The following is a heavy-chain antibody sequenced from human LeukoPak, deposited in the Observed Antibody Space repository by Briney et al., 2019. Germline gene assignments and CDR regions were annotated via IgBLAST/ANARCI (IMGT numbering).Heavy chain of an antibody. J-gene: IGHJ6*02. D-gene: IGHD6-13*01. CDR1: GGSISSYY. CDR2: IYYSGST. V-gene: IGHV4-59*01. CDR3: ARSGDSSSWYWWDYYYGMDV. Sequence: SETLSLTCTVSGGSISSYYWSWIRQPPGKGLEWIRYIYYSGSTNYNPSLKSRVTVSVDTSKNQFSLKLSSVTAADTAVYYCARSGDSSSWYWWDYYYGMDVWGQGTTVTVSS.